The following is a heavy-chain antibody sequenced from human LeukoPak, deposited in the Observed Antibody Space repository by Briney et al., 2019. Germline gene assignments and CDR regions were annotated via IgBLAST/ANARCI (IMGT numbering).Heavy chain of an antibody. V-gene: IGHV1-18*01. CDR2: ISPYNGNT. J-gene: IGHJ4*02. Sequence: ASVKVSCKASGYDFTSVGITWVRQAPGQGLEWMGWISPYNGNTRYVQKLQGRVTMTTDTSTSTAYMELRSLRFDDTAVYYCARAGSGSGWYFDYWGQETLVTVSS. CDR1: GYDFTSVG. D-gene: IGHD6-19*01. CDR3: ARAGSGSGWYFDY.